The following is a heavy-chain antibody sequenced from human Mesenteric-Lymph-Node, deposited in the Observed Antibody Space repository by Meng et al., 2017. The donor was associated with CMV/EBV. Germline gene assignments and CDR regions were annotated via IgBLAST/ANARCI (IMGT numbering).Heavy chain of an antibody. Sequence: QLQLQESGPGLVKPSETLSLTCTVSGGSISSSSYYWGWIRQPAGKGLEWIGSTYYSGSTYYNPSLKSRVTISVDTSKNQFSLKLSSVTAADTAVYYCARPHYYGSGSSPWFDPWGQGTLVTVSS. CDR3: ARPHYYGSGSSPWFDP. CDR1: GGSISSSSYY. D-gene: IGHD3-10*01. J-gene: IGHJ5*02. V-gene: IGHV4-39*01. CDR2: TYYSGST.